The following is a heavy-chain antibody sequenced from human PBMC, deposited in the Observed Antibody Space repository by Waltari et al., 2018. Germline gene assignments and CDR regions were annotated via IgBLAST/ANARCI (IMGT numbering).Heavy chain of an antibody. V-gene: IGHV3-30*03. CDR3: ARLNVEMAMGLFDY. CDR2: ISYDGSNK. J-gene: IGHJ4*02. D-gene: IGHD5-18*01. Sequence: HVQLVESGGGVVQPGRSLRLSCAVSGFSFSSYGMHWVRQAPGKGLEWVAVISYDGSNKYYVDSVKGRFTISRDNSKNTMYLQMNSLRGEDTAVYYCARLNVEMAMGLFDYWGQGTLVTVSS. CDR1: GFSFSSYG.